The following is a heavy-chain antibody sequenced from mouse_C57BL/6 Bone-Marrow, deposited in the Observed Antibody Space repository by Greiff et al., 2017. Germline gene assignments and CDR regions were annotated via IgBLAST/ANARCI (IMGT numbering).Heavy chain of an antibody. CDR1: GYSITSGYY. CDR3: ARVGTTDY. V-gene: IGHV3-6*01. Sequence: EVKLEESGPGLVKPSQSLSLTCSVTGYSITSGYYWNWIRQFPGNTLEWMGYISYDGSNNYHPSLKNRISITRDTSKNQFFLKLNSVTTEDTATYYCARVGTTDYWGQGTTLTVSS. CDR2: ISYDGSN. D-gene: IGHD2-3*01. J-gene: IGHJ2*01.